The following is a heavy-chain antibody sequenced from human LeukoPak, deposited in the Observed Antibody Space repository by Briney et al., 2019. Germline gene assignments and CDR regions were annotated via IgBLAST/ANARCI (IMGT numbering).Heavy chain of an antibody. Sequence: PSETLSLTCTVSGGSISSSGYYWVWIRQPPGKGLEWIGTVHYRGNTYYNPSLKSRVAISVDTSKNQFSLKLTSVTAADTAVYYCARHWGKYGSGSYVYYYYYMDVWGKGTTVTISS. CDR1: GGSISSSGYY. CDR3: ARHWGKYGSGSYVYYYYYMDV. CDR2: VHYRGNT. D-gene: IGHD3-10*01. V-gene: IGHV4-39*01. J-gene: IGHJ6*03.